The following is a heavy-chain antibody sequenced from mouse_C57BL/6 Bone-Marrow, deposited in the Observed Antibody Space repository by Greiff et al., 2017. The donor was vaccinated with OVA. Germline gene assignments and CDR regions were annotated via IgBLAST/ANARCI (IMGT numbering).Heavy chain of an antibody. Sequence: EVQLQQSGPGLVKPSQSLSLTCSVTGYSITSGYYWNWIRQFPGNKLEWMGYISYDGSNNYNPSLKNRISITRDTSKNQFFLKLNSVTTEDTATYYCARSLYYDYDLAWFAYWGQGTLVTVSA. J-gene: IGHJ3*01. CDR3: ARSLYYDYDLAWFAY. V-gene: IGHV3-6*01. CDR2: ISYDGSN. CDR1: GYSITSGYY. D-gene: IGHD2-4*01.